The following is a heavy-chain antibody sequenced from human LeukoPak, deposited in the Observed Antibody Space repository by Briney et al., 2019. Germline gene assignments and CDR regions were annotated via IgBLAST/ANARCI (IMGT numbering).Heavy chain of an antibody. D-gene: IGHD6-13*01. J-gene: IGHJ3*02. Sequence: PSETLSLTCTVSSGSISSSTYYWSWIRQPPGKGLEWIGYIYYSGSTNCNPSLKSRVTISVDTSKNQFSLKLSSVTAADTAVYYCARVRGSSSRNAFDIWGQGTMVTVSS. V-gene: IGHV4-61*01. CDR1: SGSISSSTYY. CDR2: IYYSGST. CDR3: ARVRGSSSRNAFDI.